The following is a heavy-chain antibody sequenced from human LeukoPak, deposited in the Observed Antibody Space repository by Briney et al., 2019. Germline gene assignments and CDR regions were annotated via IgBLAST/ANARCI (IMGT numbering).Heavy chain of an antibody. Sequence: GGSLRLSCAASGFTFSSYGMHWVRQAPGKGLEWVAVIWYDGSNKYYADSVKGRFTISRDNSKNTLYLQMNSLRAEDTAVYHCAKVQHIGHDMTFDYWGQGTLATVSS. CDR1: GFTFSSYG. V-gene: IGHV3-33*06. D-gene: IGHD3-9*01. CDR2: IWYDGSNK. J-gene: IGHJ4*02. CDR3: AKVQHIGHDMTFDY.